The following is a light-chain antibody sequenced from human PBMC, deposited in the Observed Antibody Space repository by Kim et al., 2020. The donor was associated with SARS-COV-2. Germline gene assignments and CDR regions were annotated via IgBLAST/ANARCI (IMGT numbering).Light chain of an antibody. CDR2: AAS. J-gene: IGKJ1*01. CDR3: QKYNSAPWT. Sequence: DIQMAQSPSSLSASVGDRVTITCRASQDIKNYLAWYRQKPGKVPEVLIYAASILRSGVPSRISGSGSGTDFTLTINSLQPEDVATYYCQKYNSAPWTFGQGTKGDIK. CDR1: QDIKNY. V-gene: IGKV1-27*01.